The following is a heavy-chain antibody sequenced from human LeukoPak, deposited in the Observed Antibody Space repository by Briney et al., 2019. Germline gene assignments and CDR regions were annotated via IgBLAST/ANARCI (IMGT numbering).Heavy chain of an antibody. D-gene: IGHD3-9*01. Sequence: GGSLRLSCAASGFTFSSYGMHWVRQAPGKGLEWVAFIHYDGSNKYYADSVKGRFTISRDNSKNTLYLQMNSLRAEDTAVYYCAKGFILTGYYPFDYWGQGTLVTVSS. V-gene: IGHV3-30*02. CDR1: GFTFSSYG. CDR3: AKGFILTGYYPFDY. CDR2: IHYDGSNK. J-gene: IGHJ4*02.